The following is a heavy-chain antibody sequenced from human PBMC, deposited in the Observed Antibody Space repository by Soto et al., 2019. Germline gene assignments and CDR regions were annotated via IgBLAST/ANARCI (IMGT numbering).Heavy chain of an antibody. CDR2: IYPGDSDT. CDR1: GYSFTSYW. CDR3: ARLKPPTVTTKSYYYYGMDV. Sequence: PGESLKISCKGSGYSFTSYWIGWVRQMPGKGLEWMGIIYPGDSDTRYSPSFQGQVTISADKSISTAYLQWSSLKASDTAMYYCARLKPPTVTTKSYYYYGMDVWGQGTTVTVS. V-gene: IGHV5-51*01. J-gene: IGHJ6*02. D-gene: IGHD4-4*01.